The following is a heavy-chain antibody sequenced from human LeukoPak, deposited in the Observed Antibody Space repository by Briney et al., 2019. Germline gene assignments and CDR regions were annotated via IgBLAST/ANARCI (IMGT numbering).Heavy chain of an antibody. Sequence: GGSLRLSCAGSGFIFNNYAVHWVRQLPGKGLEWVSGISWNSGSIDYADSVKGRFTISRDNAKNSLYLQMNSLRAADTAVYYCARGYTCAYYFDYWGQGTLVTVSS. D-gene: IGHD5-18*01. CDR2: ISWNSGSI. CDR1: GFIFNNYA. CDR3: ARGYTCAYYFDY. V-gene: IGHV3-9*01. J-gene: IGHJ4*02.